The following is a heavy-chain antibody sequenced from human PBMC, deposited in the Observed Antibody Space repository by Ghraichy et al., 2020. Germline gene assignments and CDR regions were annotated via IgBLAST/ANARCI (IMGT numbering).Heavy chain of an antibody. CDR1: GDSVSSNSAA. CDR2: TYYRSKWYN. D-gene: IGHD1-7*01. Sequence: SQTLSLTCAISGDSVSSNSAAWNWIRQSPSRGLEWLGRTYYRSKWYNDYAVSVKSRITINPDTSKNQFSLQLNSVTPEDTAVYYCARGGAEGNWNWAYNWFDPWGQGTLVTVSS. V-gene: IGHV6-1*01. J-gene: IGHJ5*02. CDR3: ARGGAEGNWNWAYNWFDP.